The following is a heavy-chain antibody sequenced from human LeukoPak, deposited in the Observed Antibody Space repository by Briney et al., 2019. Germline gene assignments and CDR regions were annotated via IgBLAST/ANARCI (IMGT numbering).Heavy chain of an antibody. J-gene: IGHJ6*04. V-gene: IGHV3-23*01. D-gene: IGHD3-3*01. CDR1: GFTFSSYA. Sequence: PGGSLRLSCAASGFTFSSYAMSWVRQAPGKGLEWVSVIRGSDGSTYYADSVKGRFTISRDNSRNTLYLQMNNLRAEDTAVYYCARDPGDYDFWSGKLPGVWGKGTTVTISS. CDR3: ARDPGDYDFWSGKLPGV. CDR2: IRGSDGST.